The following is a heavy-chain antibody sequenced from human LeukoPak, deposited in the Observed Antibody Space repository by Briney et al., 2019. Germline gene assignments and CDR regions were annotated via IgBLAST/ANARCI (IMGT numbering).Heavy chain of an antibody. V-gene: IGHV4-59*01. CDR1: GVSISGYD. D-gene: IGHD3-22*01. J-gene: IGHJ5*02. CDR2: IYYSGST. Sequence: SQTLSLTCTVSGVSISGYDRRWIRQAPGKGLEWVGYIYYSGSTNYNPSLKSRVTISVGTSKNQFSLKLSSVTAADTAVYYCAREYYYDSSGYYRFENWFDPWGQGTLVTVSS. CDR3: AREYYYDSSGYYRFENWFDP.